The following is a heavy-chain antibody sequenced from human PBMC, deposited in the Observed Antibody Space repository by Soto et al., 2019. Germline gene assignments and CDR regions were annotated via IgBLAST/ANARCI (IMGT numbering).Heavy chain of an antibody. V-gene: IGHV4-59*08. Sequence: QLQLQESGPGLVKPSETLSLTCSVSGGSISTYYWSWIRQPPGKGLEWIGYTSYSGDTNYNPPFNRRVSLSVDTSKTLVSLRLDSVTAADTAAYFWARMTEQWDSTLGYWGQGTLVTVSS. CDR1: GGSISTYY. J-gene: IGHJ4*02. CDR3: ARMTEQWDSTLGY. D-gene: IGHD6-19*01. CDR2: TSYSGDT.